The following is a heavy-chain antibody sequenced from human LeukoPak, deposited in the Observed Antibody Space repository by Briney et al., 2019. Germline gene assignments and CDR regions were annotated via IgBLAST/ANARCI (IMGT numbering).Heavy chain of an antibody. CDR1: GGSISNYY. J-gene: IGHJ4*02. CDR3: ARRNDILTGYFSNFDY. Sequence: KPSETLSLTCTVSGGSISNYYWSWIRQPPGKGLDWIGYIYYSGSTNYNPSLKSRVTISVDTSRNQFSLKLSSATAADTAVYFCARRNDILTGYFSNFDYWGQGTLVTVSS. CDR2: IYYSGST. D-gene: IGHD3-9*01. V-gene: IGHV4-59*08.